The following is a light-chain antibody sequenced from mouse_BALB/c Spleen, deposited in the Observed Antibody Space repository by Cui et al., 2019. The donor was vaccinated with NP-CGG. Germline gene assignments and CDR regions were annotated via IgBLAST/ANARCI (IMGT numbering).Light chain of an antibody. CDR3: ALWYSNHWV. Sequence: QAVVTQESALTTSPGETVTLTCRSSTGAVTTSKYANGVQEKPDHLFTGLIGGTNNRAPGVPARFSGSLIGDKAALIITGAQTEDEAIYFCALWYSNHWVFGGGTKLTVL. CDR1: TGAVTTSKY. CDR2: GTN. V-gene: IGLV1*01. J-gene: IGLJ1*01.